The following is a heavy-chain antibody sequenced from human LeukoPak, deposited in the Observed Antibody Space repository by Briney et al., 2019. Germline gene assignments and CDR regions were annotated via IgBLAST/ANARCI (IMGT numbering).Heavy chain of an antibody. J-gene: IGHJ4*02. CDR2: MKKDGSET. V-gene: IGHV3-7*01. D-gene: IGHD3-10*01. CDR1: GFTFNNYA. Sequence: PGGSLRLSCAASGFTFNNYAMSWVSQAPGKGLQWVANMKKDGSETNYGDSVKGRFTISRDNAKNSLYLQMNSLRAEDTAVYYCGRHRSGSGTYFIDHWGQGTLVSVSS. CDR3: GRHRSGSGTYFIDH.